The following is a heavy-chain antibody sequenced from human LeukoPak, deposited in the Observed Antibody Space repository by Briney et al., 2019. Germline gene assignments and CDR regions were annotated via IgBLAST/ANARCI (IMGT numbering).Heavy chain of an antibody. CDR3: AKAPGSGSNYYYGMGV. D-gene: IGHD6-19*01. CDR1: GFTFSSYG. Sequence: GRSLRLSCAASGFTFSSYGMHWVRQAPGKGLEWVAVISYDGSNKYYADSVKGRFTISRDNSKNTLYLQMNSLRAEDTAVYYCAKAPGSGSNYYYGMGVWGQGTTVTVSS. J-gene: IGHJ6*02. CDR2: ISYDGSNK. V-gene: IGHV3-30*18.